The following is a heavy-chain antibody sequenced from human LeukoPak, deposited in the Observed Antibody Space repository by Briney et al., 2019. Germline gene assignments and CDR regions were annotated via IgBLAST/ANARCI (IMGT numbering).Heavy chain of an antibody. V-gene: IGHV3-11*04. CDR2: ISSSGSTI. D-gene: IGHD3-9*01. CDR3: AKSSWRYYDILTADY. Sequence: GGSLRLSCAASGFTFSDYYMSWIRQAPGKGLEWVSYISSSGSTIYYADSVKGRFTISRDNAKNSLYLQMNSLRAEDTAVYYCAKSSWRYYDILTADYWGQGTLVTVSS. CDR1: GFTFSDYY. J-gene: IGHJ4*02.